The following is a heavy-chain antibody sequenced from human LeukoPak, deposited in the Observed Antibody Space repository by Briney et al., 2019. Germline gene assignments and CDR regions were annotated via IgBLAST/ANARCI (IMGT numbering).Heavy chain of an antibody. CDR3: ARDKVAYGSGSPNDY. Sequence: GSVKVSCKASGYTFTSYYMHWVRQAPGQGLEWMGIINPSGGSTSYAQKFQGRVTMTRDTSTSTVYMELSSLRSEDTAVYYCARDKVAYGSGSPNDYWGQGTLVTVSS. CDR1: GYTFTSYY. V-gene: IGHV1-46*01. CDR2: INPSGGST. D-gene: IGHD3-10*01. J-gene: IGHJ4*02.